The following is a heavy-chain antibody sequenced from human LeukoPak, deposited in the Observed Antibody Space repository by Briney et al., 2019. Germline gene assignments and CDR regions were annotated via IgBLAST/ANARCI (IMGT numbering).Heavy chain of an antibody. CDR3: ATVRIAAAGNPYDY. Sequence: ASVKVSCKVSGYTLTELSMHWVRQAPRKGLEWMGGFDPEDGETIYAQKFQGRVTMTEDTSTDTAYMELSSLRSEDTAVYYCATVRIAAAGNPYDYWGQGTLVTVSS. V-gene: IGHV1-24*01. D-gene: IGHD6-13*01. CDR1: GYTLTELS. CDR2: FDPEDGET. J-gene: IGHJ4*02.